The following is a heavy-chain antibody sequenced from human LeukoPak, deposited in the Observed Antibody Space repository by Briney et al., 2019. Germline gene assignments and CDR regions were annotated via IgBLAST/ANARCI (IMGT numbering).Heavy chain of an antibody. CDR2: ISSSGSTI. D-gene: IGHD6-19*01. V-gene: IGHV3-48*03. J-gene: IGHJ4*02. Sequence: GGSLRLSCAASGFTFSGYEMNWVRQAPGKGLEWVSYISSSGSTIYYADSVKGRFTISRDNAKNSLYLQMNSLRAEDTAVYYCASRDRAVAGSFDYWGQGTLVTVSP. CDR1: GFTFSGYE. CDR3: ASRDRAVAGSFDY.